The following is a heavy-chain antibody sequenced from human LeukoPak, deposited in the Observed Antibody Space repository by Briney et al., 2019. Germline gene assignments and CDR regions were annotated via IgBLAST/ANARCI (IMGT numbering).Heavy chain of an antibody. CDR2: IVVGSGNT. J-gene: IGHJ4*02. V-gene: IGHV1-58*02. CDR1: GFTFTSSA. CDR3: AAVSFWSGYSADY. D-gene: IGHD3-3*01. Sequence: SVKVSCKASGFTFTSSAMQWVRQARGQRLEWIGWIVVGSGNTNYAQKLQERVTITRDMSTSTAYMELSSLRSEDTAVYYCAAVSFWSGYSADYWGQGTLVTVSS.